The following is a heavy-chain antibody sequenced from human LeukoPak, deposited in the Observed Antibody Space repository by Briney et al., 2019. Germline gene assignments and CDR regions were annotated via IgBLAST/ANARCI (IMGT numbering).Heavy chain of an antibody. CDR1: GGTFSSYA. CDR3: ARAQELYCSGGSCRFDP. V-gene: IGHV1-69*13. D-gene: IGHD2-15*01. CDR2: IIPIFGTA. J-gene: IGHJ5*02. Sequence: GASVKVSCKASGGTFSSYAISWVRQAPGQGLEWTGGIIPIFGTANYAQKFQGRVTITAAESTSTAYMELSSLRPEDTAVYYCARAQELYCSGGSCRFDPWGQGTLVTVSS.